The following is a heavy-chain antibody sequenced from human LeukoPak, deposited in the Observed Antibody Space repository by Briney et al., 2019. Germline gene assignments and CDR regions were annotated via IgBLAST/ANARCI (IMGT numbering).Heavy chain of an antibody. CDR3: ARGSGSYMDYMDV. CDR1: GGSISSTNYY. J-gene: IGHJ6*03. V-gene: IGHV4-39*02. CDR2: ICYSGST. D-gene: IGHD1-26*01. Sequence: PSETLSLTCTVSGGSISSTNYYWGWIRQPPGKGLEWFGCICYSGSTYYTPTLKVRVSISVDTSTDHFSLKLRSVPAADTSFYYCARGSGSYMDYMDVWGKGTTVTVSS.